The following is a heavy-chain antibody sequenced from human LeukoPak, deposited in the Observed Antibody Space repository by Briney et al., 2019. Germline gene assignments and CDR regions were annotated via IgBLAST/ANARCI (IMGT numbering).Heavy chain of an antibody. CDR2: IHYDESTR. Sequence: PGGSLRLSCAASGFSFSNYGFDWVRQAPGKGLEWVAFIHYDESTRYYGDSVKGRFTISRDNSKNTLYLQINSLRAEDTAVYYCAKTARVPDYWGQGTQVTVSS. J-gene: IGHJ4*02. CDR1: GFSFSNYG. V-gene: IGHV3-30*02. CDR3: AKTARVPDY. D-gene: IGHD6-6*01.